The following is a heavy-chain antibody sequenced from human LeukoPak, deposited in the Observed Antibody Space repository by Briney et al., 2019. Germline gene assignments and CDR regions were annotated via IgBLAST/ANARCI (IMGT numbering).Heavy chain of an antibody. CDR3: ARDPNGDYIGAFEF. CDR1: GLTFSNYA. V-gene: IGHV3-23*01. D-gene: IGHD4-17*01. CDR2: ITSGGSP. J-gene: IGHJ3*01. Sequence: PGGSLRLSCAASGLTFSNYAVMWVRQAPGQGLEWVSAITSGGSPRYADSVKGRFTISRDNSKNTLYLQMNSLKTEDTAQYFCARDPNGDYIGAFEFWGQGTGVTVSS.